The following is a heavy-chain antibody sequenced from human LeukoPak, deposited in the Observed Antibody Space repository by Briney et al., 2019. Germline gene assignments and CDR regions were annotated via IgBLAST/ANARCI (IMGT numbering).Heavy chain of an antibody. CDR3: ARELDRFGYMDV. CDR1: GYTFTGYY. CDR2: INPNSGGT. J-gene: IGHJ6*03. Sequence: GASVKVSCKASGYTFTGYYMRWVRQAPGQGLEWMGWINPNSGGTNYAQKFQGRVTMTRDTSISTAYMELSRLRSDDTAVYYCARELDRFGYMDVWGKGTTVTVSS. D-gene: IGHD3-10*01. V-gene: IGHV1-2*02.